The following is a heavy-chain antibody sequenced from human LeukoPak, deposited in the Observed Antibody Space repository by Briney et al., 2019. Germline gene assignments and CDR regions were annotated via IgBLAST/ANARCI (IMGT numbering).Heavy chain of an antibody. CDR3: AIPPPSTVHYFDY. V-gene: IGHV1-24*01. CDR2: FDPEDGET. D-gene: IGHD4-11*01. CDR1: GYTLTELS. J-gene: IGHJ4*02. Sequence: ASVKISCKVSGYTLTELSMHWVRQAPGKGLEWMGGFDPEDGETIYAQKFQGRVTMTEDTSTDTAYMELSSLRSEDTAVYYCAIPPPSTVHYFDYWGQGTLVTVSS.